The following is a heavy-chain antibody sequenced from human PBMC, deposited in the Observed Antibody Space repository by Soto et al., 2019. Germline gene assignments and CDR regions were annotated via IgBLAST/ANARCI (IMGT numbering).Heavy chain of an antibody. J-gene: IGHJ6*02. D-gene: IGHD3-9*01. V-gene: IGHV1-2*04. CDR3: ARAGGGPLTYYDILTGPVWGVNYYGMDV. Sequence: GASVKVSCKASGYTFTGYYMHWVRQAPGQGLEWMGWINPNSGGTNYAQKFQGWVTMTRDTSISTAYMELSRLRSDDTAVYYCARAGGGPLTYYDILTGPVWGVNYYGMDVWGQGTTVTVSS. CDR2: INPNSGGT. CDR1: GYTFTGYY.